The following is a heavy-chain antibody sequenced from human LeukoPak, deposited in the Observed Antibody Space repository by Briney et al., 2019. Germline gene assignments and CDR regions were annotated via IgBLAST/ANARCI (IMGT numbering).Heavy chain of an antibody. CDR1: GASVSSSH. CDR2: LSYTGKT. Sequence: SETLSLTCLVSGASVSSSHWSWIRQFPGKGLEWIGCLSYTGKTDYNPSLTGRVTISLGTSKNQVSLKLRSVTAADTAVYYCSEGYFEPFDHWGQGILVTVSS. J-gene: IGHJ4*02. V-gene: IGHV4-59*02. D-gene: IGHD2/OR15-2a*01. CDR3: SEGYFEPFDH.